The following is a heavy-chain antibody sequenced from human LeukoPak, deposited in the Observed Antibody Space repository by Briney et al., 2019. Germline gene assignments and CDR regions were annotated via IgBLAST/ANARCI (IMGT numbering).Heavy chain of an antibody. CDR2: IYYSGST. CDR1: GGSISSSSYY. Sequence: SETLSLTCTVSGGSISSSSYYWGWIRQPPGKGLEWIGSIYYSGSTYYNPSLKSRVTISVDTSKNQFSLKLSSVTAADTAVYYCARGQKWFPRVHAFDIWGQGTMVTVSS. J-gene: IGHJ3*02. V-gene: IGHV4-39*01. CDR3: ARGQKWFPRVHAFDI. D-gene: IGHD3-22*01.